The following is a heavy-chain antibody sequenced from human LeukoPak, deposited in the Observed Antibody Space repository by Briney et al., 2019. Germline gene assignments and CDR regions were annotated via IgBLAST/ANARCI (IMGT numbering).Heavy chain of an antibody. CDR3: AKSRGESRGASNY. CDR2: INGSGDIT. Sequence: GGSLRLSCAASGFTFTSYAMNWVRQAPGKGLEWVSFINGSGDITYYADSVKGRFTISRDNSKNTLYLQMNSLRAEDTALYYCAKSRGESRGASNYWGQGTLVTVSS. J-gene: IGHJ4*02. V-gene: IGHV3-23*01. D-gene: IGHD1-26*01. CDR1: GFTFTSYA.